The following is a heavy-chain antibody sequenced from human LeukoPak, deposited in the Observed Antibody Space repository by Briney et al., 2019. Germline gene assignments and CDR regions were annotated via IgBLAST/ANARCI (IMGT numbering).Heavy chain of an antibody. Sequence: PGGSLRLSCAASGFTFSNYGMHWVRQAPGKGLEWVAAIWYDGSNKYYADSVKGRFTISRDNSKKTLYLQMDSLRAEDTAVYYCARGRKYYYDSNGDLFDYWGQGTPVTVSA. CDR1: GFTFSNYG. CDR2: IWYDGSNK. D-gene: IGHD3-22*01. J-gene: IGHJ4*02. CDR3: ARGRKYYYDSNGDLFDY. V-gene: IGHV3-33*01.